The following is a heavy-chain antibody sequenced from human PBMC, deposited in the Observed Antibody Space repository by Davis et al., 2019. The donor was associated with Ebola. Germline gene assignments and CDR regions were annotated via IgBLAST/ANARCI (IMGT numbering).Heavy chain of an antibody. D-gene: IGHD3-10*01. Sequence: MPSETLSLTCTVSGGSISSYYSSWIRQLPGKGLEWIGYIYNSGSTNYNPSLKSRVTIPVDTSQNQFSLKLSSVTAADTAVYYCARDRVTGMDVWGQGTTVTVSS. CDR1: GGSISSYY. CDR3: ARDRVTGMDV. V-gene: IGHV4-59*01. J-gene: IGHJ6*02. CDR2: IYNSGST.